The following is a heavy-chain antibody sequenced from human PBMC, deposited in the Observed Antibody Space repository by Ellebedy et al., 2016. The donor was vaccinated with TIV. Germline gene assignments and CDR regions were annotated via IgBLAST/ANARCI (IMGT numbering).Heavy chain of an antibody. CDR2: ISYDGSNK. Sequence: LSLTCXVYGGSFSGYYWSWIRQPPGKGLEWVAVISYDGSNKYYADSVKGRFTISRDNSKNTLYLQMNSLRAEDTAVYYCARDGYYYDSSGGIDYWGQGTLVTVSS. CDR3: ARDGYYYDSSGGIDY. D-gene: IGHD3-22*01. V-gene: IGHV3-30*03. CDR1: GGSFSGYY. J-gene: IGHJ4*02.